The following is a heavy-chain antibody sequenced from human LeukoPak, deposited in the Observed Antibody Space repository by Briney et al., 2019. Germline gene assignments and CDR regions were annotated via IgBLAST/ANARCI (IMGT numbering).Heavy chain of an antibody. Sequence: GGPLRLSCAASGFTFDDYAMHWVRQAPGKGLEWVSGISWNSGSIGYADSVKGRFTISRDNAKNSLYLQMNSLRAEDTALYYCAKGSSSSPYYYMDVWGKGTTVTVSS. V-gene: IGHV3-9*01. CDR1: GFTFDDYA. J-gene: IGHJ6*03. CDR3: AKGSSSSPYYYMDV. CDR2: ISWNSGSI. D-gene: IGHD6-6*01.